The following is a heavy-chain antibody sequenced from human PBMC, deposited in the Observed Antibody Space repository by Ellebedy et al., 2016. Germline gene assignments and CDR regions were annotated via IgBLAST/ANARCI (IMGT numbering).Heavy chain of an antibody. Sequence: SETLSLXXFVSGDSISSGTYYWSWIRQPAGKGLEWIGRISTSGNTIYNPSLKSRVTMLVDTSKNHFSLELKSVTAADTAVYYCASLTIPGGSDFWGQGALVTVSS. CDR3: ASLTIPGGSDF. V-gene: IGHV4-61*02. CDR2: ISTSGNT. D-gene: IGHD3-16*01. J-gene: IGHJ4*02. CDR1: GDSISSGTYY.